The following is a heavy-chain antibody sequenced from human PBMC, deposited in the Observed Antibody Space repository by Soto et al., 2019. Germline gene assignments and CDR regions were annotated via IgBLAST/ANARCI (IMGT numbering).Heavy chain of an antibody. CDR2: IYYSGST. V-gene: IGHV4-39*01. D-gene: IGHD3-10*01. Sequence: SETLSLSCTVSGGSISSSSYYWGWIRQPPGKGLEWIGSIYYSGSTYYNPSLKSRVTISVDTSKNQFSLKLSSVTAADTAVYYCARGSAYNWFDPWGQGTLVTVSS. CDR3: ARGSAYNWFDP. J-gene: IGHJ5*02. CDR1: GGSISSSSYY.